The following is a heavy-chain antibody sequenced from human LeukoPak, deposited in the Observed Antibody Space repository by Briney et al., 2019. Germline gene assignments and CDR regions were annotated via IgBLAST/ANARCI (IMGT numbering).Heavy chain of an antibody. D-gene: IGHD2-2*01. J-gene: IGHJ5*02. V-gene: IGHV1-2*06. CDR1: GYTFTSYA. Sequence: ASVKVSCKASGYTFTSYAMNWVRQAPGQGLEWMGRINPNSGGTNYAQKFQGRVTMTRDTSISTAYMELSRLRSDDTAVYYCAGVVPAVNWFDPWGQGTLVTVSS. CDR2: INPNSGGT. CDR3: AGVVPAVNWFDP.